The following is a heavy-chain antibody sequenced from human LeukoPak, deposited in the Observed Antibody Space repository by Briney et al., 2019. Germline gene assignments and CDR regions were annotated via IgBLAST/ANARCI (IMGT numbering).Heavy chain of an antibody. D-gene: IGHD2-2*01. Sequence: SVKVSCKASGGTFTSYALIWVRQAPGQGLKWMGRIIPFLGIANYAQKFQGRVTITADKSTSTAYMELSSLRSEDTAVYYCARDRSIVVVPAADFNWFDPWGQGTLVTVSS. CDR3: ARDRSIVVVPAADFNWFDP. CDR2: IIPFLGIA. CDR1: GGTFTSYA. J-gene: IGHJ5*02. V-gene: IGHV1-69*04.